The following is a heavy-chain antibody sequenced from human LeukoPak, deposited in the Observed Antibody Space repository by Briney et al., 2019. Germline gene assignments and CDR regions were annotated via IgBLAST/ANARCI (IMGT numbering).Heavy chain of an antibody. Sequence: ASVKVSCNASGYTFTSYGISWMRQAPGQGLEWMGCISAYNGNTNYAQKLQGRVTMTTDTSTSTAYMELRSLRSDDTAVYYCARESPFRWELLDAFDTWGQGTMVTVSS. CDR3: ARESPFRWELLDAFDT. CDR1: GYTFTSYG. CDR2: ISAYNGNT. V-gene: IGHV1-18*01. J-gene: IGHJ3*02. D-gene: IGHD1-26*01.